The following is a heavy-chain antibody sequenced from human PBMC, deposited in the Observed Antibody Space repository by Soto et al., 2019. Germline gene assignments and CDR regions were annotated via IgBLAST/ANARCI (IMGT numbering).Heavy chain of an antibody. V-gene: IGHV3-33*01. CDR2: IWYDGSNK. CDR1: GFTFSSYG. J-gene: IGHJ4*02. D-gene: IGHD5-18*01. CDR3: ARDYGYSYFDY. Sequence: GGSLRLSCAASGFTFSSYGIHWVRQAPGKGLEWVAVIWYDGSNKYYADSVKGRFTISRDNSKNTLYLQMNSLRAEDTAVYYCARDYGYSYFDYWGQGTLVTVSS.